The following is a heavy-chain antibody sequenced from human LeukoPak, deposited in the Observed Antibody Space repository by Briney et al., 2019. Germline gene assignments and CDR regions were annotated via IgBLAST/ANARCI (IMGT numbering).Heavy chain of an antibody. D-gene: IGHD6-19*01. CDR1: GFTFSRYT. CDR2: IFYSGST. V-gene: IGHV4-59*04. Sequence: GSLRLSCAASGFTFSRYTMNWVRQAPGKGLEWIGTIFYSGSTYYNPSLRSRVTMSVDTSKNQFSLRLSSVTAADTAVYYCARQGYISGQGFRNNWFDPWGQGSLVTVSS. J-gene: IGHJ5*02. CDR3: ARQGYISGQGFRNNWFDP.